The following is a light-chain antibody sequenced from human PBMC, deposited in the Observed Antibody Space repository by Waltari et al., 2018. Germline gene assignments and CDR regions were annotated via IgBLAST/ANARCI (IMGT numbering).Light chain of an antibody. V-gene: IGKV3-20*01. CDR3: QQYGSSPLT. CDR1: QNISSRY. Sequence: DTLSPQPPGTLSLSPAERATLSCKDSQNISSRYFHWYQQRHGLAPRRLIYAASSKAAGIPDRFSGSGAGTEFTLTISRLEPEDSAVYYCQQYGSSPLTFGGGTKVEI. J-gene: IGKJ4*01. CDR2: AAS.